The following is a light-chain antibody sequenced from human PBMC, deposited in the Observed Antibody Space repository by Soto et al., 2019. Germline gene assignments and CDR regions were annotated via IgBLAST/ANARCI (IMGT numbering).Light chain of an antibody. J-gene: IGLJ1*01. V-gene: IGLV2-14*01. CDR1: SSDVGGYNY. Sequence: SALTQPASVSGSPGQSITISCTGTSSDVGGYNYVSWYQQHPGKAPKLMIYEVSNRPSGVSNRFSGSKSGNTASLTVSGLQAEDEADYYCGSYTSSSTYVFGTGTKLTV. CDR2: EVS. CDR3: GSYTSSSTYV.